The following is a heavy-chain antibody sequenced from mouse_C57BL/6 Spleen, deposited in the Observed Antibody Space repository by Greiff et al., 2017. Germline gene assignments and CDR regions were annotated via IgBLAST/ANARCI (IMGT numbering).Heavy chain of an antibody. Sequence: EVKLMESGPGLVKPSQSLSLTCSVTGYSITSGYYWNWIRQFPGNKLEWMGYISYDGSNNYNPSLKNRISITRDTSKNQFFLKLNSVTTEDTATYYCARGDYPSSMDYWGQGTSVTVSS. V-gene: IGHV3-6*01. CDR1: GYSITSGYY. CDR3: ARGDYPSSMDY. D-gene: IGHD2-4*01. CDR2: ISYDGSN. J-gene: IGHJ4*01.